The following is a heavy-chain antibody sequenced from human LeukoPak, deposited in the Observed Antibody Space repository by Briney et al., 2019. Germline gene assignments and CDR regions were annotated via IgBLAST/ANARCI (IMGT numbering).Heavy chain of an antibody. D-gene: IGHD3-10*01. CDR3: ARAADELSSFDI. J-gene: IGHJ3*02. V-gene: IGHV4-34*01. CDR1: GGSFSGYY. Sequence: SETLSLTCAVYGGSFSGYYWSWIRQPPGKGLEWIGEINHSGSTNYNPSLKSRVTISVDTSKNQFSLKLSSVTAADTAVYYCARAADELSSFDIWGQGTMVTVSS. CDR2: INHSGST.